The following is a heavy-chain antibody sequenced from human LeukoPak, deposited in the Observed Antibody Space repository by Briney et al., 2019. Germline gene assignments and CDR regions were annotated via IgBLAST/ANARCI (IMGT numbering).Heavy chain of an antibody. CDR1: GFTFSSYA. CDR3: ARGGRVVVAAIGWFDP. J-gene: IGHJ5*02. D-gene: IGHD2-15*01. CDR2: ISYDGSNK. V-gene: IGHV3-30*01. Sequence: PGRSLRLSCAASGFTFSSYAMHWVRQAPGKGLEWVAVISYDGSNKYYADSVKGRFTISRDNSKNTLYLQMNSLRAEDTAVYYCARGGRVVVAAIGWFDPWGQGTLVTVFS.